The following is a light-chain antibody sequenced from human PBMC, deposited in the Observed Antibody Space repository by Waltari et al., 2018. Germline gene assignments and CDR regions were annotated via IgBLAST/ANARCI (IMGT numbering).Light chain of an antibody. CDR3: QSYDSSLSGYV. Sequence: QSVLTQPPSVSGAPGQRVPTSCTGSSSNIGAGYDVQWYQQLPGAAPKLLLYGNSIRPSGVPARSSGSKSGTSASLAITGLQAEDEADYYCQSYDSSLSGYVFGIGTKVTVL. J-gene: IGLJ1*01. V-gene: IGLV1-40*01. CDR1: SSNIGAGYD. CDR2: GNS.